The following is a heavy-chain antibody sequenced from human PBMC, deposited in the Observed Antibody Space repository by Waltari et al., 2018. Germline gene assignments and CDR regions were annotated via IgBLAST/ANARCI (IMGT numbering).Heavy chain of an antibody. J-gene: IGHJ6*02. CDR3: AKGDFGVASMIGMDV. Sequence: RLSCAATGFNFSRYSMHWVRQAPEKGLEWVSSISSGATYRNYRDSVKGRFTISRDNSKNTLYLRMSSLRVEDTAVYFCAKGDFGVASMIGMDVWGPGTTVIVSS. CDR2: ISSGATYR. CDR1: GFNFSRYS. D-gene: IGHD3-3*01. V-gene: IGHV3-21*01.